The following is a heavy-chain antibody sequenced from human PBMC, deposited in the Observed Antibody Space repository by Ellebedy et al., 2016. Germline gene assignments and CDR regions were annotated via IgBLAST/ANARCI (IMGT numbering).Heavy chain of an antibody. V-gene: IGHV3-33*01. CDR1: GFTFSSYG. CDR2: IWYDGSNK. D-gene: IGHD3-10*02. CDR3: ARDYLFGGSLDY. J-gene: IGHJ4*02. Sequence: GGSLRLSCAASGFTFSSYGMHWVRQAPGKGLEWVAVIWYDGSNKYYADSVKGRFTISRDNSKNTLYLQMNSLRAEDTAVYYCARDYLFGGSLDYWGQGTLVTVSS.